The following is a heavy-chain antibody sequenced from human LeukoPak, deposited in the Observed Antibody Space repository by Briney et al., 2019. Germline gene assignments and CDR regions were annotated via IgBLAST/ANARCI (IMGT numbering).Heavy chain of an antibody. CDR1: GGSISSGGYY. D-gene: IGHD5-12*01. V-gene: IGHV4-31*03. Sequence: SETLSLTCTVSGGSISSGGYYWSWIRQHPGKGLEWVGYIYYSGSTYYNPSPKSRVTISVDTSKNQFSLKLSSVTAADTAVYYCARGGYSGYDTGYYGMDVWGQGTTVTVSS. CDR2: IYYSGST. CDR3: ARGGYSGYDTGYYGMDV. J-gene: IGHJ6*02.